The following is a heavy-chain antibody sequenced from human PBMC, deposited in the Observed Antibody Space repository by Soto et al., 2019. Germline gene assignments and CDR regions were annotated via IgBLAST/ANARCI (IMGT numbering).Heavy chain of an antibody. CDR3: ARDGAMGENYYCYGMDV. CDR2: ISAYNGNT. J-gene: IGHJ6*02. D-gene: IGHD3-16*01. Sequence: QVQLVQSGAEVKKPGASVKVSCKASGYTFTRYGISWVRQAPGQGLEWMGWISAYNGNTNYAQKLQGRVTMTTDTSTSTAYMELRSLRSDDTAVYYCARDGAMGENYYCYGMDVWGQGTTVTVSS. V-gene: IGHV1-18*01. CDR1: GYTFTRYG.